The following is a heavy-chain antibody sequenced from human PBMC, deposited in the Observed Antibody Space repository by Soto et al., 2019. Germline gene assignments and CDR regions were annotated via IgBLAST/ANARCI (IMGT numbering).Heavy chain of an antibody. CDR2: ISWNSGSI. CDR1: GFTFDDYA. Sequence: GGSLRLSCAASGFTFDDYAMHWVRQAPGKGLEWVSGISWNSGSIGYAAHVKGRFTSSRDNAKNSLYLQMNSLRAEDTALYYCAKDIYDSSGYPYYYYYGMDVWGQGTTVTVSS. V-gene: IGHV3-9*01. J-gene: IGHJ6*02. D-gene: IGHD3-22*01. CDR3: AKDIYDSSGYPYYYYYGMDV.